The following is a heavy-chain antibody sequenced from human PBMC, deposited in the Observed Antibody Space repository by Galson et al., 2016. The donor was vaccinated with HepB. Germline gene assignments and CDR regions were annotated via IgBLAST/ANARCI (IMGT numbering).Heavy chain of an antibody. CDR1: GGTFRSYG. CDR3: ARDLNSIWSQYAFDI. Sequence: SVKVSCKASGGTFRSYGIAWVRQAPGQGLQWMGGIIPIFGTTNFAQKFQGRVTITADDSTSTAYLELRSLRSEDTAIYYCARDLNSIWSQYAFDIWGQGTVVTVSS. D-gene: IGHD2/OR15-2a*01. J-gene: IGHJ3*02. V-gene: IGHV1-69*13. CDR2: IIPIFGTT.